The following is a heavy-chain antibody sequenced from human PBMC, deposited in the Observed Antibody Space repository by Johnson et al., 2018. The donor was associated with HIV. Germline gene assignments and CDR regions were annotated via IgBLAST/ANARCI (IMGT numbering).Heavy chain of an antibody. CDR2: IFSVGDV. D-gene: IGHD3-9*01. CDR3: ARDGRDLVTRGSFDV. J-gene: IGHJ3*01. V-gene: IGHV3-66*02. Sequence: EVQLVESGGGVVQPGRSLRLSCAASGFTVSSNYMSWVRQAPGKGLEWVSVIFSVGDVYYADSVKGRFTISRDNSKNMVYLQMNSLRPEDTAVYYCARDGRDLVTRGSFDVWGQGTVVTVSS. CDR1: GFTVSSNY.